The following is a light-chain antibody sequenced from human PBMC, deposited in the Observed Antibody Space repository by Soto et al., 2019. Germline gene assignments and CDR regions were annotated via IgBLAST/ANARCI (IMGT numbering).Light chain of an antibody. CDR1: QSVSSNY. CDR3: QHYGSSPRT. J-gene: IGKJ1*01. CDR2: GTS. Sequence: EIVLKQSPGTLSLSPWGPAIFSCMASQSVSSNYLAWYQQKPGQAPRLLIYGTSSRATGIPDRFSGSGSGTDFTLTISRLEPEDFALYYCQHYGSSPRTFGQGTKVDI. V-gene: IGKV3-20*01.